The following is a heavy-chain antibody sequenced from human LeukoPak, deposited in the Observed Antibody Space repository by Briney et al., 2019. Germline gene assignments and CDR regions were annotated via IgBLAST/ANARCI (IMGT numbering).Heavy chain of an antibody. CDR3: AELGITMIGGV. V-gene: IGHV3-23*01. J-gene: IGHJ6*04. D-gene: IGHD3-10*02. Sequence: GGTLRLSCAASGFIFSSYGMSWVRQAPGKGLEWVSAISGSGGSTYYTDSVKGRFTISRDNAKNSLYLQMNSLRAEDTAVYYCAELGITMIGGVWGKGTTVTISS. CDR1: GFIFSSYG. CDR2: ISGSGGST.